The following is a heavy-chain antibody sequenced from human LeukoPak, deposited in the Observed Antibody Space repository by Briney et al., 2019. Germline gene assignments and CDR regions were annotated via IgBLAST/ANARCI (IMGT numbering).Heavy chain of an antibody. D-gene: IGHD3-16*01. V-gene: IGHV3-7*01. CDR2: INPDGSTT. CDR3: VRDPGWGAFDI. Sequence: GWSLRLSCAASGFTFSNFWMSWVRQAPGKGLEWVAIINPDGSTTGYVDSVKGRFTISRDNAKNSLCLQLNSLRAEDTAVYYCVRDPGWGAFDIWGQGTMVTVSS. J-gene: IGHJ3*02. CDR1: GFTFSNFW.